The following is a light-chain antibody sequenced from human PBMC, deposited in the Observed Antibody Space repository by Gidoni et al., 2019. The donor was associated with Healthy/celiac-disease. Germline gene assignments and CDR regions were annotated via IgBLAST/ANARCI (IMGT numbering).Light chain of an antibody. Sequence: EIVLTQSPGTLSLSPGERATLSCRASQSVSSSYLAWYQQKPGQAPRLLIYGASSRATGIPDRFSGSGSGTDFTLTISRLEPEDFAVYYCQQYGSSITFGQXTRLGIK. CDR1: QSVSSSY. CDR3: QQYGSSIT. CDR2: GAS. V-gene: IGKV3-20*01. J-gene: IGKJ5*01.